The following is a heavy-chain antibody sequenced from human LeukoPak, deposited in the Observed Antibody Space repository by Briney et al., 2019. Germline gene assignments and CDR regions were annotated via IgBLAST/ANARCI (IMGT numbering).Heavy chain of an antibody. CDR2: IYYSGST. CDR3: ATPSEGSGSQFDY. V-gene: IGHV4-31*03. CDR1: GGSISSGGYY. Sequence: SQNLSRNCTVSGGSISSGGYYWSWIRQHPGKGLEWIGYIYYSGSTYYNPSLKSRVTISVDTSTNQFSLRLSSVTAADTAVYYCATPSEGSGSQFDYWGQGTLVTVSS. D-gene: IGHD3-10*01. J-gene: IGHJ4*02.